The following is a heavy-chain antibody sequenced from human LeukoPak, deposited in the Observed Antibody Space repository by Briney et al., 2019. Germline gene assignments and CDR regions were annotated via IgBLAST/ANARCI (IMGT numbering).Heavy chain of an antibody. CDR3: ARTIVGASFDS. Sequence: GGSLRLSCAASGFTVSSNYMSWVRQAPGKGLVWVSRIHSDGSSTNYADSVKGRFTISRDNAKNTLFLQMSSLRAEDTAVYYCARTIVGASFDSWGQGTLVTVSS. CDR1: GFTVSSNY. D-gene: IGHD1-26*01. CDR2: IHSDGSST. V-gene: IGHV3-74*01. J-gene: IGHJ4*02.